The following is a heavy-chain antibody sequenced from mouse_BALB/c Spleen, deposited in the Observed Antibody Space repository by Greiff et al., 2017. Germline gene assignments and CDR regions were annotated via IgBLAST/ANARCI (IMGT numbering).Heavy chain of an antibody. Sequence: EVQLVESGGGLVQPGGSLKLSCAASGFTFSSYTMSWVRQTPEKRLEWVAYISNGGGSTYYPDTVKGRFTISRDNAKNTLYLQMSSLKSEDTAMYYCARRYGYDGGPFAYWGQGTLVTVSA. V-gene: IGHV5-12-2*01. D-gene: IGHD2-2*01. CDR1: GFTFSSYT. CDR2: ISNGGGST. CDR3: ARRYGYDGGPFAY. J-gene: IGHJ3*01.